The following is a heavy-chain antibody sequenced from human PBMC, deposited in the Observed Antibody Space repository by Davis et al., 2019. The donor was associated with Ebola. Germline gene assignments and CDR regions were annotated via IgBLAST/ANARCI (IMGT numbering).Heavy chain of an antibody. D-gene: IGHD5-18*01. CDR2: INHSGST. Sequence: PSETLSLTCAVYGGSFSGYYWSWIRQPPGKGLEWIGEINHSGSTNYNPSLKSRVTISVDTSKNQFSLKLSSVTAADTAVYYCARVRGIQLWFDYWGQGTLVTVSS. V-gene: IGHV4-34*01. CDR1: GGSFSGYY. CDR3: ARVRGIQLWFDY. J-gene: IGHJ4*02.